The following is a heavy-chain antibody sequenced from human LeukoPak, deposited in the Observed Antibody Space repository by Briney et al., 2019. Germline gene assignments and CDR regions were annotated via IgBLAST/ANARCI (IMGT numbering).Heavy chain of an antibody. J-gene: IGHJ4*02. Sequence: GGSLRLSSAASRFTFSSYWMSWVRQAPGRGLEWVANIKQDGSEKYYVDSVKGRFTISRDNAKNSLYLQMNSLRAEDTAVYYCARSRYYDFWSGYYDDAKPDDYWGQGTLVTVSS. CDR3: ARSRYYDFWSGYYDDAKPDDY. CDR1: RFTFSSYW. CDR2: IKQDGSEK. D-gene: IGHD3-3*01. V-gene: IGHV3-7*01.